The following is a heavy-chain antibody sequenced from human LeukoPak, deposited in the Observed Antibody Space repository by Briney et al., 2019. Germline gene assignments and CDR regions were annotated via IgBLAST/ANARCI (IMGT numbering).Heavy chain of an antibody. Sequence: GGSLRLSCEASGFTFSSYGVNWVRQAPGKGLEWASYISSDSAIIYYADSVKGRFTISRDNAKNSLDLQMNSLRAEDTAVYYCARELEVLDYWGQGIMVTVSS. CDR1: GFTFSSYG. D-gene: IGHD1-1*01. CDR2: ISSDSAII. V-gene: IGHV3-48*04. J-gene: IGHJ4*02. CDR3: ARELEVLDY.